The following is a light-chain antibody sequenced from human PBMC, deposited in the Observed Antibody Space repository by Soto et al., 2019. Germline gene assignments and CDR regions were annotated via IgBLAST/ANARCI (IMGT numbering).Light chain of an antibody. CDR3: QQSFSGLGT. Sequence: DIQMTQSPSSLSASVGERVTISCRASQSINTYLNWFQQKPGKAPKLLIYAASTLPSGVPSRFSGSGSGTDFTLNISSLQREDFATYYCQQSFSGLGTFGPGTKVDMK. J-gene: IGKJ3*01. CDR2: AAS. CDR1: QSINTY. V-gene: IGKV1-39*01.